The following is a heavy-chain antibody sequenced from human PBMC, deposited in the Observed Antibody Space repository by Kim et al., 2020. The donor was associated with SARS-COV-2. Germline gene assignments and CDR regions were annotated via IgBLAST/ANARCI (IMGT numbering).Heavy chain of an antibody. Sequence: TKYSQKFQGRVTITRDTSASTAYMELSSLRSEDTAVYYCAREGSRSEFDYWGQGTLVTVSS. D-gene: IGHD1-26*01. V-gene: IGHV1-3*01. CDR3: AREGSRSEFDY. J-gene: IGHJ4*02. CDR2: T.